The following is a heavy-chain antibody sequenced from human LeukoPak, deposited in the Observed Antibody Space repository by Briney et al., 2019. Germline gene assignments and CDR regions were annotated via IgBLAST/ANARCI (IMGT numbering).Heavy chain of an antibody. D-gene: IGHD3-16*01. J-gene: IGHJ4*02. V-gene: IGHV3-21*01. CDR1: GFTFSSHS. Sequence: GGSLRLSCAASGFTFSSHSMNWVRQAPGKGLEWVSSISSSSSYIYYADSVKGRFTISRDNAKNSLYLQMNSLRAEDTAVYYCARRSTTRGNYWGQGTLVTVSS. CDR3: ARRSTTRGNY. CDR2: ISSSSSYI.